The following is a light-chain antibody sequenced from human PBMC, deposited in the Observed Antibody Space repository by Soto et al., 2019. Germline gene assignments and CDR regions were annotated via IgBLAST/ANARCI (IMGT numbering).Light chain of an antibody. V-gene: IGKV1-5*03. CDR3: LQYETYWT. J-gene: IGKJ1*01. CDR1: QTISDW. CDR2: KAS. Sequence: DIQMTQSPSTLSASIGDRVTITCRASQTISDWLAWHQQKPGKAPKLLIYKASSLESGVPSRFSGSGSGTEFTLTISSLQSDDVATYYCLQYETYWTFGQGTKVEIK.